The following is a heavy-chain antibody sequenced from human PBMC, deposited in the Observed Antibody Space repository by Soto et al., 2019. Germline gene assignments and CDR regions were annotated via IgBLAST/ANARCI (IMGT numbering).Heavy chain of an antibody. Sequence: GESLKISCKGSGYSFTSYLISWGGQMPGKGLEWMGRIDPSDSYTNYSPSFQGHVTISADKSISTAYLQWSSLKASDTAMYYCARLAVAYYYYGMDVWGQGTTVTVSS. CDR1: GYSFTSYL. V-gene: IGHV5-10-1*01. D-gene: IGHD5-12*01. CDR3: ARLAVAYYYYGMDV. J-gene: IGHJ6*02. CDR2: IDPSDSYT.